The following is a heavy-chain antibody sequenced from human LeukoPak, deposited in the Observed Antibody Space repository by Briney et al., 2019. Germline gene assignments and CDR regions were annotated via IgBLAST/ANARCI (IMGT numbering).Heavy chain of an antibody. J-gene: IGHJ4*02. Sequence: PGGSLRLSCAASGFTVSSNYMSWVRQAPGKGVEWGSVIYSGGSTYYADSVKGRFTISRHNSKNTLYLQMNSLRAEDTAVYYCARQYCSGGSCYLDYFDYWGQGTLVTVSS. CDR2: IYSGGST. CDR1: GFTVSSNY. D-gene: IGHD2-15*01. V-gene: IGHV3-53*04. CDR3: ARQYCSGGSCYLDYFDY.